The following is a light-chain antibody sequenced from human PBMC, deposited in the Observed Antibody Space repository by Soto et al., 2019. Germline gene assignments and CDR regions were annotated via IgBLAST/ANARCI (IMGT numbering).Light chain of an antibody. CDR3: LQYSSHSWT. Sequence: DIQMTQSPAALSPSVGDRVTITCRASRSISDWLAWYQQKPGKAPELLIFDASTLKSGVPSRVSGSGSGTEFTLTISRLQPDDVATYYCLQYSSHSWTFGQGTKVEIK. V-gene: IGKV1-5*01. CDR2: DAS. J-gene: IGKJ1*01. CDR1: RSISDW.